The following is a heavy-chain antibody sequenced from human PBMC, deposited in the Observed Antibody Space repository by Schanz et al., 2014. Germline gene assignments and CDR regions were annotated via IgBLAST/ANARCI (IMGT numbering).Heavy chain of an antibody. CDR3: VREGSTTPVAGLRSFDWLGRFDY. Sequence: EEQLVESGGGLVQPGGSLRLSCAASGFSFSDHAMDWVRQAAGKGLEWVGRVRKKEFSDDTEEYAASVRGRFTISRDESKNVVNLQMNGLKTEDTAMYYCVREGSTTPVAGLRSFDWLGRFDYWGQGALVTVSS. J-gene: IGHJ4*02. D-gene: IGHD3-9*01. CDR2: VRKKEFSDDTE. CDR1: GFSFSDHA. V-gene: IGHV3-72*01.